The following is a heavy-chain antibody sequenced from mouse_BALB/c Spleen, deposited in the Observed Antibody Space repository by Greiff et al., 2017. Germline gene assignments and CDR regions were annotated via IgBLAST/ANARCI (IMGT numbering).Heavy chain of an antibody. D-gene: IGHD2-4*01. CDR1: GYAFTNYW. CDR3: APKGVDYDGFAY. V-gene: IGHV1-63*01. CDR2: IYPGSGNT. J-gene: IGHJ3*01. Sequence: QVQLKQSGAELVRPGTSVKISCKASGYAFTNYWLGWVKQRPGHGLEWIGDIYPGSGNTYYNEKFKGKATLTADKSSSTAYMQLSSLTSEDSAVYFCAPKGVDYDGFAYWGQGTLVTVSA.